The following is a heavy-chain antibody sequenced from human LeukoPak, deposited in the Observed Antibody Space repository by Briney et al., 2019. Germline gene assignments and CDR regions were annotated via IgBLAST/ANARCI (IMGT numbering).Heavy chain of an antibody. CDR3: ASGDYDSVDY. V-gene: IGHV4-34*01. J-gene: IGHJ4*02. CDR1: GGSFSGYY. Sequence: PSETLSLTCAVYGGSFSGYYWSWIRRPPGKGLEWIGEINHSGSTNYNPSLKSRVTISVDTSKNQFSLKLSSVTAADTAVYYCASGDYDSVDYWGQGTLVTVSS. D-gene: IGHD3-9*01. CDR2: INHSGST.